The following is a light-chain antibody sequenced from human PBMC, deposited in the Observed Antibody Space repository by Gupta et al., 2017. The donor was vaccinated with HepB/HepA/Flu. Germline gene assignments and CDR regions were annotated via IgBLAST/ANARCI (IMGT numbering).Light chain of an antibody. J-gene: IGLJ3*02. CDR1: TSNIGAGYD. CDR3: QSYDSRLSGGM. V-gene: IGLV1-40*01. Sequence: QSVLTQPPSVSGAPGRRVTISCTGSTSNIGAGYDVHWYQQLPGTAPKLLIHGNNNRPSGVPDRFSGSKSGNSASLAIKGLQTEDEAEYHCQSYDSRLSGGMFGGGTKLTVL. CDR2: GNN.